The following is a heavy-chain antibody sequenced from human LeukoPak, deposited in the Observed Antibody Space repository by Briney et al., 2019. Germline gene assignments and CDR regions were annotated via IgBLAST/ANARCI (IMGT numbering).Heavy chain of an antibody. J-gene: IGHJ6*03. CDR2: IYTSGST. D-gene: IGHD2-21*01. Sequence: SDTLSLTCTVSGGSISSGSYYWSWIRQPAGKGLEWIGRIYTSGSTNYNPSLKSRVTMSVDTSKNQFSLKLSSVTAADTAVYYCARIPDYYYYYMDVWGKGTTVTVSS. V-gene: IGHV4-61*02. CDR1: GGSISSGSYY. CDR3: ARIPDYYYYYMDV.